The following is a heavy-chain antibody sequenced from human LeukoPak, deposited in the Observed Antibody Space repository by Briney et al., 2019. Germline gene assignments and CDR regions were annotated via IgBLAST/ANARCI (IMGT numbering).Heavy chain of an antibody. CDR3: ARDSGIAAAGHYYYYYGMDV. CDR1: GYTFTSYY. V-gene: IGHV1-2*04. J-gene: IGHJ6*02. Sequence: ALVKVSCKASGYTFTSYYMHWVRQAPGQGLEWMGWINPNSGGTNYAQKFQGWVTMTRDTSISTAYMELSRLRSDDTAVYYCARDSGIAAAGHYYYYYGMDVWGQGTTVTVSS. D-gene: IGHD6-13*01. CDR2: INPNSGGT.